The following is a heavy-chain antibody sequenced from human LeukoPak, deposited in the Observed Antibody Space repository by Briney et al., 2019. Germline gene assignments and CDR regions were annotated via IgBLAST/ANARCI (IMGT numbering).Heavy chain of an antibody. CDR1: GGSISSYY. V-gene: IGHV4-59*01. J-gene: IGHJ4*02. Sequence: SETLSLTCTVSGGSISSYYWSWIRQPPGKGLEWIGYIYYSGSTNNNPSLKSRVTISVDTSKNQFSLKLSSVTAADTAVYYCARDRVGATDYWGQGTLVTVSS. CDR2: IYYSGST. D-gene: IGHD1-26*01. CDR3: ARDRVGATDY.